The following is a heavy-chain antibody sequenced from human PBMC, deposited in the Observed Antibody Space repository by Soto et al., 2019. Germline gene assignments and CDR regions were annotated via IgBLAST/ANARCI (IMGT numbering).Heavy chain of an antibody. J-gene: IGHJ4*02. CDR2: ISYDGSNK. CDR3: AKAGIGYSYGYMDY. Sequence: QVQLVESGGGVVQPGRSLRLSCAASGFTFSSYGMHWVRQAPGKGLEWVAVISYDGSNKYYADSVKGRFTISRDNSKNTLYLQMNSLRAEDTAVYYWAKAGIGYSYGYMDYWGQGTLVTVSS. V-gene: IGHV3-30*18. CDR1: GFTFSSYG. D-gene: IGHD5-18*01.